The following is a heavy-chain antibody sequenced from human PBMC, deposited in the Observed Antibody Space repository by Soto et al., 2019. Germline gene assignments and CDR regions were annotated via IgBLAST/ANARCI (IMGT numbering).Heavy chain of an antibody. V-gene: IGHV3-30*18. Sequence: VQLVESGGGVVQPGRSLRLSCAASGFTFSDYAMHWVRQAPGKGLEWVAVVSHDGRNTHYADSVKGRFTISRDSSKNPVSLEMPSLRAEDTAVYYCAKGGRQWLVTSDFNYWGQGALVTVSS. CDR1: GFTFSDYA. D-gene: IGHD6-19*01. CDR3: AKGGRQWLVTSDFNY. CDR2: VSHDGRNT. J-gene: IGHJ4*02.